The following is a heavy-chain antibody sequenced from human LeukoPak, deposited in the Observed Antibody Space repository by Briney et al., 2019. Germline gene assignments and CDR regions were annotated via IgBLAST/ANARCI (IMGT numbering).Heavy chain of an antibody. CDR2: VYYTGTT. Sequence: PSETLSLTCSVSGASVSGYYWSWLRQTPGKGLEWIGYVYYTGTTNYNPPLQSRVTITVDRSNNQFSLNLRSVTAADTAVYYCARYMRASGTYDFDYWGQGTLVTVSS. V-gene: IGHV4-59*02. CDR1: GASVSGYY. J-gene: IGHJ4*02. D-gene: IGHD3-3*01. CDR3: ARYMRASGTYDFDY.